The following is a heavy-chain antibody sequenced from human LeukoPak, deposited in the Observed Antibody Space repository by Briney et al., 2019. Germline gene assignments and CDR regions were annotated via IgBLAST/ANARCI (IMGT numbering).Heavy chain of an antibody. Sequence: GASVKVSCKASGGTFSSYTISWVRQAPGQGLEWMGGIIPIFGTTNYAQKFQGRVTITADESTSIVYMELSSLKSDDTAVYYCVKLEHTSMDSDWGQGTLVTVSS. J-gene: IGHJ4*02. CDR2: IIPIFGTT. V-gene: IGHV1-69*13. D-gene: IGHD5-18*01. CDR1: GGTFSSYT. CDR3: VKLEHTSMDSD.